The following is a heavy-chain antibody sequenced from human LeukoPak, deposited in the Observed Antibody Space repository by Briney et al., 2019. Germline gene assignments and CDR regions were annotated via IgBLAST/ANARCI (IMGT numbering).Heavy chain of an antibody. CDR2: INPNSGGT. J-gene: IGHJ4*02. D-gene: IGHD4-17*01. CDR3: ARDPHAGGASDYGDYDDY. Sequence: ASVKVSCKASGYSFTSHYMHWVRQAPGQGLEWMGRINPNSGGTNYAQKFQGRVTMTRDTSISTAYMELSRLRSDDTAVYYCARDPHAGGASDYGDYDDYWGQGTLVTVSS. CDR1: GYSFTSHY. V-gene: IGHV1-2*06.